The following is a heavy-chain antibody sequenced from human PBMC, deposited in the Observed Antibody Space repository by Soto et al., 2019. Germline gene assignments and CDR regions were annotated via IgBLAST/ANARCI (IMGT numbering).Heavy chain of an antibody. CDR3: TRSTERYYYMDV. V-gene: IGHV4-34*01. CDR2: INHSGST. Sequence: QVQLQQWGAGLLKPSETLSLSCAVYGGSFSGYYWSWIRQPPGKGLEWIGEINHSGSTNYNPSLKSRVTISVDTSKNQFSLKLSSVTAADTAVYCCTRSTERYYYMDVWGKRTTVTVSS. CDR1: GGSFSGYY. J-gene: IGHJ6*03.